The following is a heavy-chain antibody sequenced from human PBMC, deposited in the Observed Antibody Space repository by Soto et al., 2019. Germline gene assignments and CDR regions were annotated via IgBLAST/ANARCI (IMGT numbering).Heavy chain of an antibody. J-gene: IGHJ4*02. D-gene: IGHD3-22*01. CDR2: ISSSSSYI. CDR3: ARGDYDSSPSPWR. CDR1: GFTFSSYS. V-gene: IGHV3-21*01. Sequence: LRLSCAASGFTFSSYSMNWVRQAPGKGLEWVSSISSSSSYIYYADSVKGRFTISRDNAKNSLYLQMNSLRAEDTAVYYCARGDYDSSPSPWRWGQGTLVTVSS.